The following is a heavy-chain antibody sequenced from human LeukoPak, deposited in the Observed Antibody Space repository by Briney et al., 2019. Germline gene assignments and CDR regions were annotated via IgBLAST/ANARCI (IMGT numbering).Heavy chain of an antibody. CDR3: AKETAAKYYYYYYGMDV. J-gene: IGHJ6*02. CDR2: ISWNSGSI. CDR1: GFTFDDYA. V-gene: IGHV3-9*01. Sequence: GGSLRLSCAAPGFTFDDYAMHWVRQAPGKDLEWVSGISWNSGSIGYADSVKGRFTISRDNAKNSLYLQMNSLRAEDTALYYCAKETAAKYYYYYYGMDVWGQGTTVTVSS. D-gene: IGHD6-25*01.